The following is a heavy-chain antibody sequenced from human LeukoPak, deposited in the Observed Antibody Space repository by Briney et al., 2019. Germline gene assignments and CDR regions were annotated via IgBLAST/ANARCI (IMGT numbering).Heavy chain of an antibody. CDR2: IIPILGIA. Sequence: SVKVSCKASGGTFSSYAISWVRQAPGQGLEWMGRIIPILGIANYAQKFQGRVTITADKSTSTAYMELSSLRSEDTAVYYCARTPAIVVVGAANRHYYGMDVWGQGTTVTVSS. D-gene: IGHD2-15*01. CDR3: ARTPAIVVVGAANRHYYGMDV. CDR1: GGTFSSYA. V-gene: IGHV1-69*04. J-gene: IGHJ6*02.